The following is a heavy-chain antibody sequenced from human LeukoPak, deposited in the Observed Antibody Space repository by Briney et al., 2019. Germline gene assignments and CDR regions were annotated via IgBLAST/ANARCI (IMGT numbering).Heavy chain of an antibody. D-gene: IGHD1-7*01. CDR2: ISGSGGST. CDR1: GFTFSSYA. CDR3: AKDQFNIWTYSHFDY. Sequence: EGSLRLSCAASGFTFSSYAMSWVRQAPGKGLEWVSAISGSGGSTYYADSVKGRFTISRDNSKNTLYLQMNSLRAEDTAVYYCAKDQFNIWTYSHFDYWGQGTLVTVSS. J-gene: IGHJ4*02. V-gene: IGHV3-23*01.